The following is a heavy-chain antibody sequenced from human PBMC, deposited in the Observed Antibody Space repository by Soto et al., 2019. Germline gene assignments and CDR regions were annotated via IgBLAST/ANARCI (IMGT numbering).Heavy chain of an antibody. CDR3: ARALTYYYDSSGYYPSPFDY. J-gene: IGHJ4*02. Sequence: GGSLRLSCAATGFTFSTYWVHWVRPAPGKGLVWVSRINSDGSTTNYADSVKGRFTISRDNAKNTLYLQMNSLRAEDTAVYYCARALTYYYDSSGYYPSPFDYWGQGTLVTVSS. CDR2: INSDGSTT. V-gene: IGHV3-74*01. D-gene: IGHD3-22*01. CDR1: GFTFSTYW.